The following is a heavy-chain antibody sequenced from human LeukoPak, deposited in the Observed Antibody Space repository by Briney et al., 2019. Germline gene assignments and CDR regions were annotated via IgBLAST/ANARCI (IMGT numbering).Heavy chain of an antibody. CDR3: ARDVGSQMSTISDWFDP. J-gene: IGHJ5*02. CDR2: IYYTGYT. D-gene: IGHD5-24*01. Sequence: SETLSLTCTVSGGSITSSLYYWGWIRQPPGKGLEWIGSIYYTGYTYYNPSFKSRVTMSVDTSKNQFSLKLNSVTAADTAVYYCARDVGSQMSTISDWFDPWGQGNLVTVSS. CDR1: GGSITSSLYY. V-gene: IGHV4-39*07.